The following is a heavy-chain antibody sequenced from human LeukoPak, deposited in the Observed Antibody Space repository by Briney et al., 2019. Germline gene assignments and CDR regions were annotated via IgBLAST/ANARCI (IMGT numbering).Heavy chain of an antibody. D-gene: IGHD5-18*01. Sequence: PGGSLRLSCAASGFTFSSYSMHRVRQAPGKGLEWVSSISSSSNYIYYADSLKGRFTISRDNAKNSLYLQMNSLRAEDTAVYYCARTTYSYGAFDIWGQGTMVTVSS. V-gene: IGHV3-21*01. CDR3: ARTTYSYGAFDI. J-gene: IGHJ3*02. CDR2: ISSSSNYI. CDR1: GFTFSSYS.